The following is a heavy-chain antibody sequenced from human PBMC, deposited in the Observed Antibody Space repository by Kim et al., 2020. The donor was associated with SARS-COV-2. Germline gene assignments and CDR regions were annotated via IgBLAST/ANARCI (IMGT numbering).Heavy chain of an antibody. J-gene: IGHJ6*03. CDR2: ISGSGGST. D-gene: IGHD1-7*01. Sequence: GGSLRLSCAASGFTFSSYAMSWVRQAPGKGLVWVSAISGSGGSTYYADSVKGRFTISRDNSKNTLYLQMNSLRAEDTAVYYCAKNPKLELRYYYYYYMDVWGKGTTVTVSS. CDR1: GFTFSSYA. V-gene: IGHV3-23*01. CDR3: AKNPKLELRYYYYYYMDV.